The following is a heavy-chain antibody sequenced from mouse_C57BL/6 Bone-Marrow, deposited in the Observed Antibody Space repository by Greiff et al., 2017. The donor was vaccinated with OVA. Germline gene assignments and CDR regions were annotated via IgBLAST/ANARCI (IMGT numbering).Heavy chain of an antibody. CDR1: GFTFSSYG. V-gene: IGHV5-6*01. CDR3: ANLRLRRNVYAMDN. J-gene: IGHJ4*01. Sequence: EVQVVESGGDLVKPGGSLKLSCAASGFTFSSYGMSWVRQTPDKRLEWVATISSGGSYTYYPDNVKGRFTISRDNAKNTLYLRMSSLKSEYTAMYNCANLRLRRNVYAMDNWGQGTSVTVSS. CDR2: ISSGGSYT.